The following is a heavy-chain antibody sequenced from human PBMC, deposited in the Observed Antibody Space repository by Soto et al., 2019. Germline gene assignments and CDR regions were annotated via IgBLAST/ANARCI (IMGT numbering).Heavy chain of an antibody. CDR2: ISAYNGNT. Sequence: GASVKVSCKASGYTFTSYGISWVRQAPGQGLERMGWISAYNGNTNYAQKLQGRVTMTTDTSTSTAYMELRSLRSDDTAVYYCARGGMYYDILTGYPSPYYYYGMDVWGQGTTVTVSS. J-gene: IGHJ6*02. CDR1: GYTFTSYG. CDR3: ARGGMYYDILTGYPSPYYYYGMDV. V-gene: IGHV1-18*01. D-gene: IGHD3-9*01.